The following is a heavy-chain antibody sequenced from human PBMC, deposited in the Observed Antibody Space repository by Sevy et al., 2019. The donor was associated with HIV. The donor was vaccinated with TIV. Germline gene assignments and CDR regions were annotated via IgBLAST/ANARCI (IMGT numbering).Heavy chain of an antibody. Sequence: LETLSLTCAVYGGSFSGYYWSWIRQPPGKELEWIGEIDHSGSTNYNPSLKSRVTISVDTSKNQFSLKLSSVTAADTAVYYCANRDYGDPDNYGMDVWGQGTTVTVSS. CDR2: IDHSGST. D-gene: IGHD4-17*01. CDR1: GGSFSGYY. J-gene: IGHJ6*02. CDR3: ANRDYGDPDNYGMDV. V-gene: IGHV4-34*01.